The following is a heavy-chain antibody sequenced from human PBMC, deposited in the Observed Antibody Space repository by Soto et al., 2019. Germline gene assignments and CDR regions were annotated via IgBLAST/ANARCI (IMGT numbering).Heavy chain of an antibody. CDR1: GGSISSGGYY. Sequence: QVQLQESGPGLVKPSQTLSLTCTVSGGSISSGGYYWSWIRQYPGKGLEWIRYIYYSGSTYYNPSLKSRITISVDTSKNQFSLKLSSVTAADTAVYYCARDAGTIGYYYYGMDVWGQGTTVTVSS. D-gene: IGHD6-13*01. V-gene: IGHV4-31*03. CDR2: IYYSGST. J-gene: IGHJ6*02. CDR3: ARDAGTIGYYYYGMDV.